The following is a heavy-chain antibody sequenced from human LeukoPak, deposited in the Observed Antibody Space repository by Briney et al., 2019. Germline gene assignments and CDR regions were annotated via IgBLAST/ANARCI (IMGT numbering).Heavy chain of an antibody. CDR3: ARDGRGWLPDY. CDR2: ISSSSSYI. V-gene: IGHV3-21*01. CDR1: GFTFSSYS. J-gene: IGHJ4*02. Sequence: GGSPRLSCAASGFTFSSYSMNWVRQAPGKGLEWVSSISSSSSYIYYADLVKGRFTISRDNAKSSLYLQMNSLRAEDTAVYYCARDGRGWLPDYWGQGTLVTVSS. D-gene: IGHD5-24*01.